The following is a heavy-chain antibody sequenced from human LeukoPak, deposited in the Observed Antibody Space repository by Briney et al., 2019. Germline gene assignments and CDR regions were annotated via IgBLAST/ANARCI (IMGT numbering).Heavy chain of an antibody. D-gene: IGHD3-9*01. CDR1: GLSVSSNY. Sequence: GESLKISCVASGLSVSSNYMSWVRQAPGEGLEWVSVIYRDGSSYYAESVKGRFTISRDNSKNTLYIQMNSLRAEDTAVYYCARSFYDILIGYYQYFDYWGQGTLVTVSS. CDR3: ARSFYDILIGYYQYFDY. J-gene: IGHJ4*02. V-gene: IGHV3-66*01. CDR2: IYRDGSS.